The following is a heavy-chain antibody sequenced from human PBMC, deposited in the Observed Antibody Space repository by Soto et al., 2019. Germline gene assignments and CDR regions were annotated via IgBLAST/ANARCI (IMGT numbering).Heavy chain of an antibody. CDR3: ARDRYSGNEATYYFDY. CDR2: INPSGGST. CDR1: GYTFTSYY. Sequence: ASVKVSCKASGYTFTSYYMHWVRQAPGQGLEWMGIINPSGGSTSYAQKFQGRVTMTRDTSTSTVYMELSSLRSEDTAVYYCARDRYSGNEATYYFDYWGQGTLVTVSS. V-gene: IGHV1-46*03. D-gene: IGHD1-26*01. J-gene: IGHJ4*02.